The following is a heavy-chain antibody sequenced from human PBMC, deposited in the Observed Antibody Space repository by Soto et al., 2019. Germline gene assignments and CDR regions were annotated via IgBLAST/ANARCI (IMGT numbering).Heavy chain of an antibody. D-gene: IGHD2-2*01. CDR2: IIPIFGTA. J-gene: IGHJ4*02. CDR3: ARGGSGHCSSISCADFDY. Sequence: QVQLVQSGAEVKKPGSSVKVSCKASGGTFSSYAISWVRQAPGQGLEWMGGIIPIFGTANYAQKFQGRVTITADESTSTAYRELSSLRSEDTAVYYCARGGSGHCSSISCADFDYWGQGTLVTVSS. CDR1: GGTFSSYA. V-gene: IGHV1-69*01.